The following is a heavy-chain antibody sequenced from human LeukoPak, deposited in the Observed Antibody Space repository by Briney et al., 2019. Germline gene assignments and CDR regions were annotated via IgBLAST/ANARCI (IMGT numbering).Heavy chain of an antibody. J-gene: IGHJ4*02. CDR3: AREGRDIVVVVAATILWYFDY. V-gene: IGHV3-30-3*01. Sequence: PGRSLRLSCAASGFTFSSYAMHWVRQAPGKGLEWVAVISYDGSNKYYADSVKGRFTISRDNSKNTLYLQMNSLRAEDTAVYYCAREGRDIVVVVAATILWYFDYWGQGTLVTASS. CDR2: ISYDGSNK. CDR1: GFTFSSYA. D-gene: IGHD2-15*01.